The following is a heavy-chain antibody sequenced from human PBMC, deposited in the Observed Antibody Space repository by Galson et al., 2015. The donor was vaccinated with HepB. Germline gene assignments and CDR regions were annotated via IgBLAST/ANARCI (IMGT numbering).Heavy chain of an antibody. V-gene: IGHV3-7*03. J-gene: IGHJ2*01. CDR1: GFTFNSYS. Sequence: SLRLSCAVSGFTFNSYSMAWVRQPPGKGLEWVASIKQDGSDKYYVDSVRGRFVILRENTKNSLYLQLNNLRADDTAVYYCARAAPGSWFFDLGGRATPVTASS. CDR2: IKQDGSDK. D-gene: IGHD3-10*01. CDR3: ARAAPGSWFFDL.